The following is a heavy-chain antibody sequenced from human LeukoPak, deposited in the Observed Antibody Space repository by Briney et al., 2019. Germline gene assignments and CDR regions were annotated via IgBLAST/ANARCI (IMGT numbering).Heavy chain of an antibody. CDR3: ARGTNGWFDP. J-gene: IGHJ5*02. V-gene: IGHV3-21*01. Sequence: PGGSLRLSCAASGFTFSSYGMHWVRQAPGKGLEWVSSISSSSSYIYYADSVKGRFTISRDNAKNSLYLQMNSLRAEDTAVYYCARGTNGWFDPWGQGTLVTVSS. CDR2: ISSSSSYI. CDR1: GFTFSSYG.